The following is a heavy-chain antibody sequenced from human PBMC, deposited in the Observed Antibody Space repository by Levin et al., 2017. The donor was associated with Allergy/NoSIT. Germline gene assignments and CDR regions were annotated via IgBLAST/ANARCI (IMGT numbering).Heavy chain of an antibody. CDR2: VTSRSTL. CDR1: GFTFSDYA. J-gene: IGHJ4*02. Sequence: ETLSLTCAASGFTFSDYAMNWIRQAPGKGLEWISYVTSRSTLYYADSVKGRFTISRDNAMPSLYLQMNSLRAEDTAVYYCAKGGWGTVLDFWGQGTLVTVSS. D-gene: IGHD7-27*01. V-gene: IGHV3-69-1*02. CDR3: AKGGWGTVLDF.